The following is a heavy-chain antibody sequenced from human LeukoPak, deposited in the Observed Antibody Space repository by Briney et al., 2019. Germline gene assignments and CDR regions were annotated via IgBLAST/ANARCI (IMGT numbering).Heavy chain of an antibody. Sequence: SETLSLTCTVSGGSISSYYWSWIRQPPGKGLEWIGYIYYSGSTNYNPSLKSRVTISVDTSKNQFSLKLSSVTAADTAVYYCAGLDDSAEYFQHWGQGTLVTVSS. CDR3: AGLDDSAEYFQH. V-gene: IGHV4-59*12. CDR1: GGSISSYY. CDR2: IYYSGST. J-gene: IGHJ1*01. D-gene: IGHD3/OR15-3a*01.